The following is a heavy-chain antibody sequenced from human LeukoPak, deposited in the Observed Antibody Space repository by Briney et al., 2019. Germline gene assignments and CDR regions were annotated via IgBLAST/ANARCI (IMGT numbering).Heavy chain of an antibody. CDR2: IKSKTDGGTA. CDR1: GFTFSNAW. Sequence: PGGSLRLSCAASGFTFSNAWMSWVRQAPGKGLEWVGRIKSKTDGGTADYAAPVKGRFTISRDDSKNTLYLQMNSLKTEDTAVYYCTTVGIHSSLHYYYYYMDVWGKGTTVTVSS. J-gene: IGHJ6*03. V-gene: IGHV3-15*01. CDR3: TTVGIHSSLHYYYYYMDV. D-gene: IGHD4-11*01.